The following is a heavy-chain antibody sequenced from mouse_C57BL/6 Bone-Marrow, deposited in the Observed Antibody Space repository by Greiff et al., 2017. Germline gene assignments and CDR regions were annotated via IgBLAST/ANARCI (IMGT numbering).Heavy chain of an antibody. CDR3: ARRIYGSSFWYFDV. D-gene: IGHD1-1*01. CDR1: GYTFTSYW. J-gene: IGHJ1*03. CDR2: IDPSDSET. Sequence: VKLQESGAELVRPGSSVKLSCKASGYTFTSYWMHWVKQRPIQGLEWIGNIDPSDSETHYNQKFKDKATLTVDKSSSTAYMQLSSLTSEDSAVYYCARRIYGSSFWYFDVWGTGTTVTVSS. V-gene: IGHV1-52*01.